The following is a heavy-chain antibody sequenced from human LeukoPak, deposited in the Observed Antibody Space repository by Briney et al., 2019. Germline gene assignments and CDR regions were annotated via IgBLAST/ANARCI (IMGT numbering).Heavy chain of an antibody. CDR1: GGTFSSYA. CDR3: ARARRDGYIVT. J-gene: IGHJ5*02. CDR2: INPNSGGT. D-gene: IGHD5-24*01. Sequence: ASVKVSCKASGGTFSSYAISWVRQAPGQGLEWMGWINPNSGGTNYAQKFQGRVTMTRDTSISTAYMELSRLRSDDTAVYYCARARRDGYIVTWGQGTLVTVSS. V-gene: IGHV1-2*02.